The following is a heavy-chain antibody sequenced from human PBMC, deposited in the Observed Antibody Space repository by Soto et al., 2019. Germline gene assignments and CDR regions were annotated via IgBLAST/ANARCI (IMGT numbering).Heavy chain of an antibody. V-gene: IGHV3-33*01. D-gene: IGHD5-12*01. CDR1: GFTFSSYG. Sequence: QVQLVESGGGVVQPGRSLRLSCAASGFTFSSYGMHWVRQAPGKGLEWVAVIWYDGSNKYYADSVKGRFTISRDNSKNTLYLQMNSLRAEDTAVYYCARGRDGYNYGAFDIWGQGTMVTVSS. CDR2: IWYDGSNK. J-gene: IGHJ3*02. CDR3: ARGRDGYNYGAFDI.